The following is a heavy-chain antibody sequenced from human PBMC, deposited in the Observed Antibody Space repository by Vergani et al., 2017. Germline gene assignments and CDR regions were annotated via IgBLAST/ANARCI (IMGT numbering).Heavy chain of an antibody. CDR1: GDSVISTDYH. J-gene: IGHJ4*02. V-gene: IGHV4-39*01. CDR3: ASKRGACRAAYCHSYDF. CDR2: MDYSGST. D-gene: IGHD2-15*01. Sequence: QLQLQESGPGLVKPSETLSLTCTVSGDSVISTDYHWGWIRQPPGKGLEWIGSMDYSGSTSYNPSLESRISISFETPKNQFSLWLTSVTAADTAVYYCASKRGACRAAYCHSYDFWGPGTLVGVSS.